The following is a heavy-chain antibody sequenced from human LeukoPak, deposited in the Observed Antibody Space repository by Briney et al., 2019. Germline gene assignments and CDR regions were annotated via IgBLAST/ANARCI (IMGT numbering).Heavy chain of an antibody. CDR2: IQSDGSYK. J-gene: IGHJ4*02. CDR3: AKQLGYCSDGSCYFPY. D-gene: IGHD2-15*01. CDR1: GFTFSHYG. V-gene: IGHV3-33*06. Sequence: PGTSLRLSCAGSGFTFSHYGMHWVRQGPGKGLEWVAGIQSDGSYKYYEDSLKGRFTISRDNFKSTLCLQMNSLRAEDTAVYYCAKQLGYCSDGSCYFPYWGQGTLVTVSS.